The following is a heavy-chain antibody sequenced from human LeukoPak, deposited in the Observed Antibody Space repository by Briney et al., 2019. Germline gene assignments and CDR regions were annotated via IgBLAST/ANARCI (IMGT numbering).Heavy chain of an antibody. Sequence: PSETLSLTCSVSGESISGFYWTWIRQPPGKGLEWIGYIYYSGSTNYNPSLKSRVTISVDTSKNQFSLKLSSVTAADTAVYYCARGVVIAPQTFDYWGQGTLVTVSS. CDR1: GESISGFY. D-gene: IGHD2-21*01. CDR2: IYYSGST. CDR3: ARGVVIAPQTFDY. J-gene: IGHJ4*02. V-gene: IGHV4-59*01.